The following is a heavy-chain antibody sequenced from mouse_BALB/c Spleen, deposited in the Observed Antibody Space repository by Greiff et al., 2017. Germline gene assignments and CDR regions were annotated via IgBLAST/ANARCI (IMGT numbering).Heavy chain of an antibody. V-gene: IGHV1-87*01. Sequence: VQRVESGAELARPGASVKLSCKASGYTFTSYWMQWVKQRPGQGLEWIGAIYPGDGDTRYTQKFKGKATLTADKSSSTAYMQLSSLASEDSAVYYCARGRSSYDYAMDYWGQGTSVTVSS. CDR1: GYTFTSYW. D-gene: IGHD1-1*01. J-gene: IGHJ4*01. CDR2: IYPGDGDT. CDR3: ARGRSSYDYAMDY.